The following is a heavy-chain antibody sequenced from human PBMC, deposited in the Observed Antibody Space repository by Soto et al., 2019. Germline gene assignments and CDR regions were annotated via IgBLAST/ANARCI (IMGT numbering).Heavy chain of an antibody. V-gene: IGHV3-23*01. CDR2: ISGSGGST. J-gene: IGHJ4*02. CDR3: AKEIRRIAAAGGFDY. CDR1: GLTFSTYA. Sequence: ACSMRLSCAASGLTFSTYAVSWVRQAPGKGLEWVSAISGSGGSTYYADSVKGRFTISRDNSKNTLYLQMNSLRAEDTAVYYCAKEIRRIAAAGGFDYWGQGT. D-gene: IGHD6-13*01.